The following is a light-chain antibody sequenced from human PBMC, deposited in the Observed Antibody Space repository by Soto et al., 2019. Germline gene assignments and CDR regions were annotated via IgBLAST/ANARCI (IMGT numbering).Light chain of an antibody. Sequence: DIQLTQSPSFLSASVGDRVTITCRASQDISSYLAWYQQKPGKAPRLLIYAASTLHSGVPSRFSGSGSGTDFTLTIGGLQPEDFATYWCQHLNSFPYTFGQGTKLEIK. CDR2: AAS. V-gene: IGKV1-9*01. CDR1: QDISSY. CDR3: QHLNSFPYT. J-gene: IGKJ2*01.